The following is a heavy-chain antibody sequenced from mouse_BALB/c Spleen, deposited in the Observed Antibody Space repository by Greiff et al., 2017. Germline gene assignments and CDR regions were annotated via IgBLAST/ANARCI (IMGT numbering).Heavy chain of an antibody. D-gene: IGHD2-4*01. Sequence: QVQLQQSGPELVKPGASVKISCKASGYAFSSSWMNWVKQRPGQGLEWIGRIYPGDGDTNYNGKFKGKATLTADKSSSTAYMQLSSLTSVDSAVYFCATSTMITGGVYYYAMDYWGQGTSVTVSS. J-gene: IGHJ4*01. CDR3: ATSTMITGGVYYYAMDY. CDR1: GYAFSSSW. V-gene: IGHV1-82*01. CDR2: IYPGDGDT.